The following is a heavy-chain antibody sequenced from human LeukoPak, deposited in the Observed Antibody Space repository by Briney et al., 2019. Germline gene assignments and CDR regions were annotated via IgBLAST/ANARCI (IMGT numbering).Heavy chain of an antibody. Sequence: SETLSLTCTVSGGSISSYYWSWIRQPAGKGLEWIGRIYSSGITDYSPSLKSRATMSVDTSNNQFSLRLTSVTAADTAVYYCARALGARAYYYMDVWGKGATVTVSS. D-gene: IGHD5-12*01. J-gene: IGHJ6*03. CDR2: IYSSGIT. CDR1: GGSISSYY. CDR3: ARALGARAYYYMDV. V-gene: IGHV4-4*07.